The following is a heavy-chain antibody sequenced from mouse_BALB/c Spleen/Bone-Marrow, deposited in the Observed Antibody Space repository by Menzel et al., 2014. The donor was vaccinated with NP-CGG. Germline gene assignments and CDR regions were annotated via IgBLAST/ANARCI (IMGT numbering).Heavy chain of an antibody. CDR2: INSNGGST. CDR3: ARDDVWYAMDY. CDR1: GFTFXSYG. J-gene: IGHJ4*01. V-gene: IGHV5-6-3*01. Sequence: EVKLVESGGGLVQPGGSLKLSCAASGFTFXSYGMSWVRQTPDKRLELVATINSNGGSTYYPDSVKGRFTISRDNAKNTLYLQMSSLKSEDTAMYYCARDDVWYAMDYWGQGTSVTVSS.